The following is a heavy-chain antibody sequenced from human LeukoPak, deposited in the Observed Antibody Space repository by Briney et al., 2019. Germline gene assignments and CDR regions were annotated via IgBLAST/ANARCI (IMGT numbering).Heavy chain of an antibody. J-gene: IGHJ4*02. D-gene: IGHD6-13*01. CDR2: ISWNGGSI. CDR3: AKVRSSSWFNYFDY. V-gene: IGHV3-9*01. Sequence: GGSLRLSCAASGFTFDDYAMHWVRQAPGKGLEWVSGISWNGGSIGYADSVKGRFTISRDNAKNSLYLQMNSLRAEDTALYYCAKVRSSSWFNYFDYWGQGTLVTVSS. CDR1: GFTFDDYA.